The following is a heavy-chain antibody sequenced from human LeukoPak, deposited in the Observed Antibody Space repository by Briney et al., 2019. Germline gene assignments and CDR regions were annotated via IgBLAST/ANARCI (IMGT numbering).Heavy chain of an antibody. CDR3: AKFDYGAYFDY. J-gene: IGHJ4*02. CDR2: ISYDGSNK. D-gene: IGHD4-17*01. Sequence: GGSLRLSCAASVFTFSSYGMHWARQAPGKGLEWVAVISYDGSNKYYADSVKGRFTISRDNSKNTLYLQMNSLRAEDTAVYYCAKFDYGAYFDYWGQGTLVTVSS. V-gene: IGHV3-30*18. CDR1: VFTFSSYG.